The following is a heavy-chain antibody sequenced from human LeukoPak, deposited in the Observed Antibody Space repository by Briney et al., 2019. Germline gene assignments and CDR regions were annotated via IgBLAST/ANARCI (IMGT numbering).Heavy chain of an antibody. J-gene: IGHJ4*02. CDR3: ARGFWDYGYYGSGSYPHDY. V-gene: IGHV3-53*05. Sequence: GGSLRLSCAASGFTVSSNYMSWVRQAPGKGLEWVSVIYSGGSTYYADSVKGRFTISRDNSKNTLYLQMNSLRAEDTAVYYCARGFWDYGYYGSGSYPHDYWGQGTLVTVSS. D-gene: IGHD3-10*01. CDR2: IYSGGST. CDR1: GFTVSSNY.